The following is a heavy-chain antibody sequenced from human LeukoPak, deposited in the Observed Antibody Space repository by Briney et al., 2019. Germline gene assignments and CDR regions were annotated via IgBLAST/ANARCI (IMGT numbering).Heavy chain of an antibody. Sequence: SEGSLRLSCATSGFSFTSYSMIWVRQAPGKGLECVSSIGPIGSALFYADSVKGRFTISRDNAKKSLYLQMSSLRPEDTAVYYCARYRAVADLYYFDYWGQGTLVTVSS. CDR1: GFSFTSYS. J-gene: IGHJ4*02. D-gene: IGHD6-19*01. CDR3: ARYRAVADLYYFDY. V-gene: IGHV3-48*04. CDR2: IGPIGSAL.